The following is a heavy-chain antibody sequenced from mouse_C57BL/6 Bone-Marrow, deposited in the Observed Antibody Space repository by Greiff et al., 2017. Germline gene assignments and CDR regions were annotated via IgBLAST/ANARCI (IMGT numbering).Heavy chain of an antibody. CDR1: GFSFNTYA. CDR3: VRHRPYWYFDV. J-gene: IGHJ1*03. CDR2: IRSKSNNYAT. V-gene: IGHV10-1*01. Sequence: EVMLVESGGGLVQPKGSLKLSCAASGFSFNTYAMNWVRQAPGKGLEWVARIRSKSNNYATYYADSVKDRFTISRDDSESMLYLQMNNLKTEDTAMYYCVRHRPYWYFDVWGTGTTVTVSS.